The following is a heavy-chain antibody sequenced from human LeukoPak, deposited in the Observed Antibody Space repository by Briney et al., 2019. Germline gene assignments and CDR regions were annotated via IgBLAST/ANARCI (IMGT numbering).Heavy chain of an antibody. J-gene: IGHJ4*02. CDR3: ARDRRDFWSGYHDY. Sequence: SGGSLRLSCAASGFTVSSNYMNWVRQAPGKGLEWVSVIYSGGSTYYADSVKGRFTISRDNSKNTLYLQMNSLRAEDTAVYYCARDRRDFWSGYHDYWGQGTLVTVSS. D-gene: IGHD3-3*01. CDR2: IYSGGST. V-gene: IGHV3-66*02. CDR1: GFTVSSNY.